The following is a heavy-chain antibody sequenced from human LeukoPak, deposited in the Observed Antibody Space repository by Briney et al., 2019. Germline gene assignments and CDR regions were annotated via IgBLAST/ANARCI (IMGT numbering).Heavy chain of an antibody. Sequence: LSETLSLTCAVYGGSFSGYYWSWIRQPPGKGLEWIGEINHSGSTNYNPSLKSRVTISVDTSKNQFSLKLSSVTAADTAVYYCARGALAAIKGSTTGWFDPWGQGTLVTVSS. CDR3: ARGALAAIKGSTTGWFDP. CDR1: GGSFSGYY. D-gene: IGHD2-2*01. CDR2: INHSGST. J-gene: IGHJ5*02. V-gene: IGHV4-34*01.